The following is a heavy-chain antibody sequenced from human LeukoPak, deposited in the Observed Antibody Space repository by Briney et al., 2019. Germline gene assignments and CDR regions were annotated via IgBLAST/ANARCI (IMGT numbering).Heavy chain of an antibody. CDR2: ISYDGSNK. V-gene: IGHV3-30-3*01. CDR3: ANHFNGCSRGSCYPWYLIDDAFDL. CDR1: GFTFSSYA. Sequence: QPGGSLRLSCAASGFTFSSYAMHWVRQAPGKGLEWVAVISYDGSNKYYADSVKGRFTISRDNSKNTLYLQMNSLRAEDTAVYYCANHFNGCSRGSCYPWYLIDDAFDLWGQGTMVPVSS. D-gene: IGHD2-15*01. J-gene: IGHJ3*01.